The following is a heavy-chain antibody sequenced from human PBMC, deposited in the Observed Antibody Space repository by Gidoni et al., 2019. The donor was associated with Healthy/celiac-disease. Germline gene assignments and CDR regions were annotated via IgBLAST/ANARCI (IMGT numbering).Heavy chain of an antibody. J-gene: IGHJ4*02. CDR2: IKSKTDGGTT. D-gene: IGHD2-15*01. CDR1: AFTCSNAW. CDR3: TTECGGSCYDY. Sequence: EVQLVESGGGLVKPGGSLSLSCAAPAFTCSNAWMTWVRQAPGKGLEWVGRIKSKTDGGTTDYAAPVKGRFTISRDESKNTLYLQMNSLKTEDTAVYYWTTECGGSCYDYWGQGTLVTVSS. V-gene: IGHV3-15*07.